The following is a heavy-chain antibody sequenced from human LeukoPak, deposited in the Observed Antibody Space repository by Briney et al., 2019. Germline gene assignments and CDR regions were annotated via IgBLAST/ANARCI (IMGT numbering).Heavy chain of an antibody. Sequence: GGSLRLSCVASGFSLSGYWMYWVRQAPGKGLMYISRNNGDGSTTNYADVVKGRFTMSRDNVKNTLYLQKNSLRVEDTAVYYCARDPRNVGLAPWGQGTLVTVSS. J-gene: IGHJ5*02. CDR1: GFSLSGYW. CDR2: NNGDGSTT. V-gene: IGHV3-74*01. CDR3: ARDPRNVGLAP. D-gene: IGHD2-15*01.